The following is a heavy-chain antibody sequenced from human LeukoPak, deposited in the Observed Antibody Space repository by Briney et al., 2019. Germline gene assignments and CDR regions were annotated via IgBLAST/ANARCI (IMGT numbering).Heavy chain of an antibody. V-gene: IGHV4-4*08. CDR1: GDSISSDY. J-gene: IGHJ1*01. Sequence: PSETLSLTCTVSGDSISSDYWSWIRQHPGTGLEWIGYIYRFGNTDYNPSLMRRVTISLDTSKKQLSLNLTSVTAADTAVYYCAGRGQRYFRDWGQGTLVTVSS. CDR2: IYRFGNT. CDR3: AGRGQRYFRD.